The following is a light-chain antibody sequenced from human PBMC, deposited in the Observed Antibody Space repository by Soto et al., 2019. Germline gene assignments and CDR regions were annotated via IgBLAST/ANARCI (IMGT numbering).Light chain of an antibody. J-gene: IGLJ3*02. Sequence: QSVLTQPASVSGSPGQSITISCTGTSSDVGGYNYVSWYQHHPGKAPKLMIYEFSNRPSGVSNRFSGSKSGNTASPTISGLQAEDEADYYCSSFTSSSTLEVFGGGTKLTVL. CDR2: EFS. CDR1: SSDVGGYNY. CDR3: SSFTSSSTLEV. V-gene: IGLV2-14*01.